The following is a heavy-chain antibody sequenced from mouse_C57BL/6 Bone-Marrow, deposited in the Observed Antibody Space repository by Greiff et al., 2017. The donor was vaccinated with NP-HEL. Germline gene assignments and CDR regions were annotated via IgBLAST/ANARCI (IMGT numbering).Heavy chain of an antibody. CDR2: ISSGSSTI. J-gene: IGHJ3*01. CDR1: GFTFSDYG. D-gene: IGHD2-3*01. CDR3: AKFYDGYPWFAY. V-gene: IGHV5-17*01. Sequence: EVKLVESGGGLVKPGGSLKLSCAASGFTFSDYGMHWVRQAPEKGLEWVAYISSGSSTIYYADTVKGRFTISRDNAKNTLFLQMTSLRSEDTAMYYCAKFYDGYPWFAYWGQGTLVTVSA.